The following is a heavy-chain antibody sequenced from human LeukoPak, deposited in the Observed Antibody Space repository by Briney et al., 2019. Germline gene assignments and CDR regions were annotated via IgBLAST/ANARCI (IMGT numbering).Heavy chain of an antibody. CDR3: ARRNGVVVVAATHRWAHWLDP. CDR1: GGSFSGYY. V-gene: IGHV4-34*01. Sequence: PSETLSLTCAVYGGSFSGYYWSWIRQPPGKGLEWIGEINHSGSTNYNPSLKSRVTISVDTSKNQFSLKLSSVTAADTAVYYCARRNGVVVVAATHRWAHWLDPWGQGTLVTVSS. D-gene: IGHD2-15*01. CDR2: INHSGST. J-gene: IGHJ5*02.